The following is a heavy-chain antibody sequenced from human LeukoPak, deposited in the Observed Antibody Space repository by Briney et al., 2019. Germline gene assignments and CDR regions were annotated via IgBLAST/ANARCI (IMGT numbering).Heavy chain of an antibody. CDR2: IRSKAYGGTT. CDR1: GFTVGDYA. D-gene: IGHD3-22*01. Sequence: GGSLRLSWTTAGFTVGDYAISWVRQAPGKWLEWVGFIRSKAYGGTTEYAAAVKGRFTISRDDSKRNAYMQINSLIPEDRGVCYCSMDKYNYSSGHYTKYYYWGKGTLVTVSS. CDR3: SMDKYNYSSGHYTKYYY. J-gene: IGHJ4*02. V-gene: IGHV3-49*04.